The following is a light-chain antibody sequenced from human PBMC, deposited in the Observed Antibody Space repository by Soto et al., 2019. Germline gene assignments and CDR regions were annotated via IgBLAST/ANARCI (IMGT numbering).Light chain of an antibody. CDR3: QQYSSYSRT. CDR1: QGISTW. CDR2: DAS. J-gene: IGKJ1*01. Sequence: DIQMTQSPSTLSASVRDRVAITCLASQGISTWLAWYQQKPGTAPKLLIYDASSLESGVPSRFSGSGSGTEFTLTISSLQPDEYATYYCQQYSSYSRTFGQGTKVDI. V-gene: IGKV1-5*01.